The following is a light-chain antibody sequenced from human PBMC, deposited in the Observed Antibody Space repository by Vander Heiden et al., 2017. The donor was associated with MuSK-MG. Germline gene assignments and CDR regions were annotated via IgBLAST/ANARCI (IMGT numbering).Light chain of an antibody. Sequence: QAVVTQEPSLTVSPGGTVTLTCGSSTGAVTSGHNPYWIQQKPGQAPRTLIYDTSNKHSWTPARFSGSLLGGKAALTLSGAQPEDEADYYCFLCHGGPWVFGGGTKLTVL. J-gene: IGLJ3*02. V-gene: IGLV7-46*01. CDR2: DTS. CDR1: TGAVTSGHN. CDR3: FLCHGGPWV.